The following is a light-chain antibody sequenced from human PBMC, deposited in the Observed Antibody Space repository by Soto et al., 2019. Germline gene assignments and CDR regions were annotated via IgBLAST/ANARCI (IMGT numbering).Light chain of an antibody. CDR1: SSDVGSYNR. V-gene: IGLV2-18*01. CDR3: SLYISGSTYV. CDR2: DVN. J-gene: IGLJ1*01. Sequence: QSALTQPPSVSGSPGQSVTISCTGTSSDVGSYNRLSWYQQPPGTAPKLIMYDVNTRPSGVPDRFSGSKSGSTASLTISGLQAEDEADYYCSLYISGSTYVFGTGTKLTVL.